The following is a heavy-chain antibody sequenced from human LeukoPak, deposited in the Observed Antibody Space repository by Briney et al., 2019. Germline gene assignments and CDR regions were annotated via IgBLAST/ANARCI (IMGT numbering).Heavy chain of an antibody. V-gene: IGHV3-7*01. Sequence: GGSLRLSCAASGFTFSSQWMSWVREAPGMGLEWVANVNQGGTEKYYVDSVKGRFTISRDNAENSLYLQMNSLRAEDTAVYYCAREHYFYHMDGWGKGTTVTVSS. CDR1: GFTFSSQW. CDR3: AREHYFYHMDG. J-gene: IGHJ6*03. CDR2: VNQGGTEK.